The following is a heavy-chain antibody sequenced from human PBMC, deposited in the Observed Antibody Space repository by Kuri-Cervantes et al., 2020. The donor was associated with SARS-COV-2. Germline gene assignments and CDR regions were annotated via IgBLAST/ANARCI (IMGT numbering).Heavy chain of an antibody. CDR3: ARSIVGATTPGY. Sequence: SLRHLCAASGFTFSSYWMHWVRQAPGKGLVWVSRINSDGSSTSYADSVKGRFTISRDNAKNTLYLQMNNLRAEDTAVYYCARSIVGATTPGYWGQGTLVTVSS. CDR2: INSDGSST. D-gene: IGHD1-26*01. J-gene: IGHJ4*02. V-gene: IGHV3-74*01. CDR1: GFTFSSYW.